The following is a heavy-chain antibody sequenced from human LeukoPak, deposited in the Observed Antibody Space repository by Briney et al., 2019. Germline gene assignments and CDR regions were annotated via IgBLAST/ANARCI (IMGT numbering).Heavy chain of an antibody. CDR1: GFTFSSYT. D-gene: IGHD6-13*01. Sequence: GESLRLSCAASGFTFSSYTMSWVRQAPGKVLEWVSLISNSGSYIYYAESMKGRVTISRDNAKNSLFLQMNSLRDEDTALYYCARVGASSSWYGSYYYYYMDVWGMGTTVTVYS. J-gene: IGHJ6*03. CDR3: ARVGASSSWYGSYYYYYMDV. CDR2: ISNSGSYI. V-gene: IGHV3-21*01.